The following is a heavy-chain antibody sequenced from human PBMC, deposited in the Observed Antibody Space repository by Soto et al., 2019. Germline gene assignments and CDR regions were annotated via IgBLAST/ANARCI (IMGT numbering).Heavy chain of an antibody. CDR3: ARETSGYVRY. Sequence: QVQLVQSGAEVRNPGASVKVSCKASGYIFTSYDINWVRQATGQGLEWMGWMNPNSGKTGYAQKFQGRVTMTSHTSISTAYMELSSLRSVDTAVYYFARETSGYVRYWCQGNLVTVSS. CDR1: GYIFTSYD. J-gene: IGHJ4*02. D-gene: IGHD5-12*01. V-gene: IGHV1-8*01. CDR2: MNPNSGKT.